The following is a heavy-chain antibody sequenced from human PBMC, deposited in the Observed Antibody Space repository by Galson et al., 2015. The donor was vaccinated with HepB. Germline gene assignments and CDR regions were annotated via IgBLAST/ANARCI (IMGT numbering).Heavy chain of an antibody. CDR1: GYTFTGYY. D-gene: IGHD3-22*01. J-gene: IGHJ3*02. CDR2: INPNSGGT. CDR3: ARTPPQYYYDSSGPGDAFDI. V-gene: IGHV1-2*04. Sequence: SVKVSCKASGYTFTGYYMHWVRQAPGRGLEWMGWINPNSGGTNYAQKFQGWVTMTRDTSISTAYMELSRLRSDDTAVYYCARTPPQYYYDSSGPGDAFDIWGQGTMVTVSS.